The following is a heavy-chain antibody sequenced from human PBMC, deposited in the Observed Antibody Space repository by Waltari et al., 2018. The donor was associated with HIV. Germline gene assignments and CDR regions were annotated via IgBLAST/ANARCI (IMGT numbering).Heavy chain of an antibody. Sequence: QVQQVESGCGVVQPGGSLRVCCAAFGFTFSSCRMLRFRQAPGKGLEWVAFIRYDGSNKYCADSVKGRFTISRDNSKNTLYLQMNSLRAEDTAVYYCARKHGELSLSRGLFDYWGQGTLVTVSS. J-gene: IGHJ4*02. D-gene: IGHD3-16*02. V-gene: IGHV3-30*02. CDR3: ARKHGELSLSRGLFDY. CDR2: IRYDGSNK. CDR1: GFTFSSCR.